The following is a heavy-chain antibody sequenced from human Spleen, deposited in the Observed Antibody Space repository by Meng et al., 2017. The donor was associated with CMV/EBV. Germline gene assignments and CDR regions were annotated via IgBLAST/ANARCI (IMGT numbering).Heavy chain of an antibody. CDR1: GFTFSGYE. CDR2: VHVDENEK. V-gene: IGHV3-30*02. CDR3: ADDFWKERGY. Sequence: GESLKISCVVSGFTFSGYEMNWVRLAPGKVLEWVAFVHVDENEKFYADAVRGRFTISRDDSKNTLYLQMSSLRADDTAVYYCADDFWKERGYWGQGTLVTVSS. J-gene: IGHJ4*02. D-gene: IGHD3-3*01.